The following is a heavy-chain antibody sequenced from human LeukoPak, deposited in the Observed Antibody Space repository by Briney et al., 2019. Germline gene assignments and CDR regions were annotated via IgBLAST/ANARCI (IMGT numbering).Heavy chain of an antibody. D-gene: IGHD3-22*01. V-gene: IGHV3-48*04. CDR3: ARSYYYDSSGYGGGVDY. Sequence: GGSLRLSCAACGFTFSSYSMKWVRQARGKGREGGSYISSSSSTIYYADSVKGRFTISRDNDKNSLYLQMNSLRAEDTAVYYCARSYYYDSSGYGGGVDYWGQGPLVTVSS. J-gene: IGHJ4*02. CDR2: ISSSSSTI. CDR1: GFTFSSYS.